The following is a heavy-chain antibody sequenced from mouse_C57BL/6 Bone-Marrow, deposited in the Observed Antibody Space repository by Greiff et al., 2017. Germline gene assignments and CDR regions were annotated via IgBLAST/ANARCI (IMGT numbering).Heavy chain of an antibody. J-gene: IGHJ2*01. CDR1: GYTFTSYW. Sequence: QVQLQQPGAELVKPGASVKLSCKASGYTFTSYWMQWVKQRPGQGLEWIGEIDPSDSYTNYNQKFKGKATLTVDTSSSTAYMQLRSLTSEDSAVYYCASGSDYYGSIYFDYWGRGTTLTGSS. D-gene: IGHD1-1*01. CDR3: ASGSDYYGSIYFDY. CDR2: IDPSDSYT. V-gene: IGHV1-50*01.